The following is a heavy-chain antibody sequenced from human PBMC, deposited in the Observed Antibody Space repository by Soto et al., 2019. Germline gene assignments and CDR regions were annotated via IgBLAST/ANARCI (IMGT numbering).Heavy chain of an antibody. CDR2: IIPIFGTA. D-gene: IGHD2-15*01. CDR1: GGTFSSYA. Sequence: QVQLVQSGAEVKKPGSSVKVSCKASGGTFSSYAISWVRQAPGQGLEWMGGIIPIFGTANYAQKFQGRVTSTADESTSTAYMDLSSLRSEDTAVCSCARHPGGRGYYYGMDVWGQGTTVTVSS. CDR3: ARHPGGRGYYYGMDV. J-gene: IGHJ6*02. V-gene: IGHV1-69*12.